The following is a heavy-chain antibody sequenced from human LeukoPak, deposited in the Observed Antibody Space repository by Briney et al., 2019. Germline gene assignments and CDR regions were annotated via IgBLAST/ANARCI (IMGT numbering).Heavy chain of an antibody. CDR2: INHSGST. D-gene: IGHD3-3*01. Sequence: SETLSLTRAVYGGSFSGYYWSWLRQPPGKGLEWIGEINHSGSTNYNPSLKSRVTISVDTSKNQFSLKLSSVTAADTAVYYCARGIGDFWSGYYKTLDYWGQGTLVTVSS. J-gene: IGHJ4*02. CDR1: GGSFSGYY. V-gene: IGHV4-34*01. CDR3: ARGIGDFWSGYYKTLDY.